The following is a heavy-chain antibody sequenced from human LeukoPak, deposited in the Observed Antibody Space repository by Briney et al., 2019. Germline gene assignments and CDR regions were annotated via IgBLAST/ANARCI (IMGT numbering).Heavy chain of an antibody. CDR1: GGSFSGHY. D-gene: IGHD2-2*01. Sequence: PSETLSLTCAVYGGSFSGHYWTWIRQAPGKGLEWIGESTLSGSTNYNPSLKSRVTISVDTSKNQFSLKLTSMTAADTAVYHCARGRTGAAALDLWGPGTLVTVSS. J-gene: IGHJ4*02. CDR3: ARGRTGAAALDL. V-gene: IGHV4-34*01. CDR2: STLSGST.